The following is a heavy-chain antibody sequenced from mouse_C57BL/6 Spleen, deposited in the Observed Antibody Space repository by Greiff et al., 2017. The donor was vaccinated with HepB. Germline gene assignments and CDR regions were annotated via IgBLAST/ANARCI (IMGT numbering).Heavy chain of an antibody. CDR1: GYTFTSYG. CDR2: IYPRSGNT. CDR3: ARGDYYGSYWYFDV. Sequence: QVQLKESGAELARPGASVKLSCKASGYTFTSYGISWVKQRTGQGLEWIGEIYPRSGNTYYNEKFKGKATLTADKSSSTAYMELRSLTSEDSAVYFCARGDYYGSYWYFDVWGTGTTVTVSS. V-gene: IGHV1-81*01. J-gene: IGHJ1*03. D-gene: IGHD1-1*01.